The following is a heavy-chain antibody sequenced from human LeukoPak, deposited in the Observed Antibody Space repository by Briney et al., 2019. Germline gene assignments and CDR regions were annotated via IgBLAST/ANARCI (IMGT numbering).Heavy chain of an antibody. J-gene: IGHJ6*02. D-gene: IGHD3-3*01. Sequence: GGSLRLSCAASGFTFSSYSMNWARQAPGKGLEWVSSISSSSSYIYYADSVKGRFTISRDNAKNSLYLQMNSLRAEDTAVYYCASAPYDFPNYYYYGMDVWGQGTTVTVSS. CDR3: ASAPYDFPNYYYYGMDV. CDR2: ISSSSSYI. CDR1: GFTFSSYS. V-gene: IGHV3-21*01.